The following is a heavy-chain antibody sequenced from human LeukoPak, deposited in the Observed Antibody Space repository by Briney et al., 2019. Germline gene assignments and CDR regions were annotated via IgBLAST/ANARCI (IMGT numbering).Heavy chain of an antibody. Sequence: PSETLSLTCAVYGGSFSGYYWSWIRQPPGKGLEWIGEINHSGSTNYNPSLKSRVTISVDTSKNQFSLKLSSVTAADTAGYYCARERGAPEGGLDYGARGPLVTVSS. D-gene: IGHD1-26*01. V-gene: IGHV4-34*01. J-gene: IGHJ4*02. CDR3: ARERGAPEGGLDY. CDR1: GGSFSGYY. CDR2: INHSGST.